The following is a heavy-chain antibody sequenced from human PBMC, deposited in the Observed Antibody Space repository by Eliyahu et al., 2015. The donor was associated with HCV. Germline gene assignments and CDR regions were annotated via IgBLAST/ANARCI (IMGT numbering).Heavy chain of an antibody. V-gene: IGHV3-53*01. J-gene: IGHJ3*01. Sequence: EVQLVEFGGGLIQPGGSLRLSCAASGFTVGSEYMSWVRQAPGKGLEWVSLIHTGGNTYYPDSVKGRFTISRDDSKXTVYLQMNSLRAEDTAVYYCARDPHDDAFDVWGQGTMVTVSS. CDR2: IHTGGNT. CDR1: GFTVGSEY. CDR3: ARDPHDDAFDV.